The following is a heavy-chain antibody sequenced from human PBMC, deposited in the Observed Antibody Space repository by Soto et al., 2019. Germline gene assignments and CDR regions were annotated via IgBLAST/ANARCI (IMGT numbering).Heavy chain of an antibody. V-gene: IGHV1-69*12. CDR1: GGTFSSYA. D-gene: IGHD1-26*01. CDR3: ASHSGSSPEGRYYYGMDV. Sequence: QVQLVQSGAEVKKPGSSVKVSCKASGGTFSSYAISWVRQAPGQGLEWMGGIIPIFGTADYAQKFQGRVTITADESTSTAYMELSSLRSEDTAEYYCASHSGSSPEGRYYYGMDVWGQGATVTVSS. J-gene: IGHJ6*02. CDR2: IIPIFGTA.